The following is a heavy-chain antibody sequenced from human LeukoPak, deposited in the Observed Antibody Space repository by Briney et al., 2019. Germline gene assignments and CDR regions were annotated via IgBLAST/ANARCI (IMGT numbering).Heavy chain of an antibody. J-gene: IGHJ4*02. Sequence: GGSLRLSCAASGFTFSNYGMNWVRQAPGKGLEWVAVISYDGSNKYYADSVKGRFTISRDNSKNTLYLQMNSLRAEDTAVYYCAKDLSYYDSSGNFDYWGQGTLVTVSS. CDR2: ISYDGSNK. CDR3: AKDLSYYDSSGNFDY. V-gene: IGHV3-30*18. CDR1: GFTFSNYG. D-gene: IGHD3-22*01.